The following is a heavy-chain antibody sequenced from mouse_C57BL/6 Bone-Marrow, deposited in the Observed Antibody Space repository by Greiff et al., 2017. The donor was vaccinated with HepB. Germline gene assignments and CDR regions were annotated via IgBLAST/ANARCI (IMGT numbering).Heavy chain of an antibody. D-gene: IGHD2-4*01. J-gene: IGHJ3*01. V-gene: IGHV1-22*01. Sequence: VQLQQSGPELVKPGASVKMSCKASGYTFTDYNMHWVKQSHGKSLEWIGYINPNNGGTSYNQKFKGKATLTVNKSSSTAYMELRSLTSEDSAVYYYVYDYVLRGSWFAYWGQGTLVTVSA. CDR3: VYDYVLRGSWFAY. CDR1: GYTFTDYN. CDR2: INPNNGGT.